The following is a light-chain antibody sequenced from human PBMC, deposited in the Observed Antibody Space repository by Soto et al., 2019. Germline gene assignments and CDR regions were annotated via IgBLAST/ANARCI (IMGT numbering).Light chain of an antibody. V-gene: IGKV3D-20*02. J-gene: IGKJ1*01. CDR2: GAS. CDR3: HQRSNWPWT. CDR1: QSVSSSY. Sequence: EIVLTQSPGTLSLSPGERATLSCRASQSVSSSYLAWYRQKPGQAPRLLIYGASSRATGIPDRFSGSGSGTDFTLTISRLEPEDFAVYYCHQRSNWPWTFGQGTKVEIK.